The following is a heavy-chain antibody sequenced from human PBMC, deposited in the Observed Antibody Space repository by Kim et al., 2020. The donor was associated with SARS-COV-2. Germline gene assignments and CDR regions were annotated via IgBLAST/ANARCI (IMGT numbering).Heavy chain of an antibody. Sequence: GGSLRLSCEVSGFIFSDYYMSWIRRAPGKGLEWLAYISITGNTIYYADSVKGRFSISRDNAKNSLFLHIDDLRTDDTALYYCARVNGWAFDVWGQGTFVTVSS. CDR3: ARVNGWAFDV. CDR1: GFIFSDYY. CDR2: ISITGNTI. V-gene: IGHV3-11*01. D-gene: IGHD2-8*01. J-gene: IGHJ3*01.